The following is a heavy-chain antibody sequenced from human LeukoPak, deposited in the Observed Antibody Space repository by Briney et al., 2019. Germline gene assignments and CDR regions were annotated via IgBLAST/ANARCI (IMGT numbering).Heavy chain of an antibody. D-gene: IGHD5-12*01. CDR1: GFTFSSYS. Sequence: GRSLRLSCAASGFTFSSYSMNWVRQAPGKGLEWVSSISSSSSYIYYADSVKGRFTISRDNAKNSLYLQMNSLRAEDTAVYYCARDGGYSGYDYDYWGQGTLVTVSS. J-gene: IGHJ4*02. CDR3: ARDGGYSGYDYDY. V-gene: IGHV3-21*01. CDR2: ISSSSSYI.